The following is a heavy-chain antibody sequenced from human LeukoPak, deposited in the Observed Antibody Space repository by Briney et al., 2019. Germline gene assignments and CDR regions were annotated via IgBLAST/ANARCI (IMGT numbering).Heavy chain of an antibody. V-gene: IGHV4-59*08. D-gene: IGHD5-24*01. CDR2: IYYSGST. CDR1: GGSISSYY. CDR3: ARLNGYTPHNAPYYFDY. J-gene: IGHJ4*02. Sequence: PSETLSPTCTVSGGSISSYYWSWIRQPPGKGLEWIGYIYYSGSTNYNPSLKSRVTISVDTSKNQFSLKLSSVTAADTAVYYCARLNGYTPHNAPYYFDYWGQGTLVTVSS.